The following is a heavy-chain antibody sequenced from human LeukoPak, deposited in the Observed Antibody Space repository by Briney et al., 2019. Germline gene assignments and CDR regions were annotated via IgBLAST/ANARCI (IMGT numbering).Heavy chain of an antibody. V-gene: IGHV4-39*07. CDR2: IYYSGST. CDR3: ARDMRLEMATILFDY. Sequence: SETLSLTCTVSGGSISSSSYYWGWIRQPPGKGLEWIGSIYYSGSTYYNPSLKSRVTISVDTSKNQFSLKLSSVTAADTAVYYCARDMRLEMATILFDYWGQGTLVTVSS. J-gene: IGHJ4*02. D-gene: IGHD5-24*01. CDR1: GGSISSSSYY.